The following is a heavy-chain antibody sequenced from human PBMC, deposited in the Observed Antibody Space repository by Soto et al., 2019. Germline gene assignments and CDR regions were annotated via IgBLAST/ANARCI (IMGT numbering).Heavy chain of an antibody. D-gene: IGHD2-8*01. V-gene: IGHV1-18*04. J-gene: IGHJ6*02. CDR1: GYTFTRYG. Sequence: ASVKVSCKASGYTFTRYGISWVRQAPGQGLEWMGWISAYNGNTNSAQKFQGRVTMTRDTSIRTAYMELSRLTSDDTAVYYCARDHLYCSNGVCSNLYYYGMDVWGQGTTVTVSS. CDR2: ISAYNGNT. CDR3: ARDHLYCSNGVCSNLYYYGMDV.